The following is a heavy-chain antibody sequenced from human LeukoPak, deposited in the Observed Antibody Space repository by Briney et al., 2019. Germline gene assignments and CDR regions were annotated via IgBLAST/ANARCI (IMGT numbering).Heavy chain of an antibody. CDR2: ISYDGSNK. D-gene: IGHD3-16*01. J-gene: IGHJ5*02. V-gene: IGHV3-30*18. Sequence: GRSLRLSCAASGFTFSGYGMHWDSQAPGKGLEWVAVISYDGSNKYYADSVKGRFTISRDNSKNTLYLQMNSLRAEDTAVYYCAKVTQNYDYVWGRYYNWFDPWGQGTLVTVSS. CDR3: AKVTQNYDYVWGRYYNWFDP. CDR1: GFTFSGYG.